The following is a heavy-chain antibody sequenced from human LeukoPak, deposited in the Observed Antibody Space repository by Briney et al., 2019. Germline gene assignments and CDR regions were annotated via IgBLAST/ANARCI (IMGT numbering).Heavy chain of an antibody. D-gene: IGHD3-22*01. V-gene: IGHV4-59*08. CDR3: ASSYDSRWFDP. CDR2: VYYSGST. CDR1: GGSISSYY. J-gene: IGHJ5*02. Sequence: SETLSLTCTVSGGSISSYYWSWIRQPPGKGLEWIGYVYYSGSTNYNPSLKSRVTISVDTSKNQFSLKLSSVTAADTAVYYCASSYDSRWFDPWGQGTLVTVSS.